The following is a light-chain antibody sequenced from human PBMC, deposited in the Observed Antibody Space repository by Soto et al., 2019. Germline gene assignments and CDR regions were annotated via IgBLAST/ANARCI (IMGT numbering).Light chain of an antibody. CDR3: HQTAANPWT. CDR1: QNIGVY. CDR2: AAS. V-gene: IGKV1-39*01. J-gene: IGKJ1*01. Sequence: DIQMTRSPSSLSASGGDRVTITCRASQNIGVYLNWYQKKPGKAPKLLIHAASSLHSGVPSTFSGSGSGTDFALTISSLQPEDFATYYCHQTAANPWTFAQGTKVEIK.